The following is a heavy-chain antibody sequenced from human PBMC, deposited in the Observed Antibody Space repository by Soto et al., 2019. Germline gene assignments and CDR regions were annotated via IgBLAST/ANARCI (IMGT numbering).Heavy chain of an antibody. V-gene: IGHV3-23*01. CDR3: AKDKHSSGCTNFDY. Sequence: EVQLLEAGGVLVQPGGSLRLSCAASGFTFSSYAMSWVRQAPGKGLEWVSAISGSGGSTYYADSVKGRFTISRDNSKNTLYLKMNSLRAEDTAVYYCAKDKHSSGCTNFDYWGQGTLVTVSS. CDR2: ISGSGGST. J-gene: IGHJ4*02. CDR1: GFTFSSYA. D-gene: IGHD6-19*01.